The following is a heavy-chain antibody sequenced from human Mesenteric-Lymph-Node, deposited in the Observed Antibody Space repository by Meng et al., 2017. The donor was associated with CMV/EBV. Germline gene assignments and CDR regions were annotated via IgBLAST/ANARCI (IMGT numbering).Heavy chain of an antibody. D-gene: IGHD3-10*01. CDR1: GFTFSTYG. V-gene: IGHV3-30*02. Sequence: GESLKISCAASGFTFSTYGIHWVRQAPGKGLEWVAFIRDDGSNKYYADSVKGRFTVSRDNSKNTLYLQMNSLRAEDTAVYYCAKDSRLLWFGELYQMDAFDIWGQGTMVTVSS. J-gene: IGHJ3*02. CDR2: IRDDGSNK. CDR3: AKDSRLLWFGELYQMDAFDI.